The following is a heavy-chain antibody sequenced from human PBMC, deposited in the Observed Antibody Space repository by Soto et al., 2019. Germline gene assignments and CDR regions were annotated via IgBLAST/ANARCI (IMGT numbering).Heavy chain of an antibody. CDR3: ARDPTLAARSYYYYGMDV. CDR2: IYHSGST. CDR1: GFSISSSNW. Sequence: SETLSLTCAVSGFSISSSNWWSWVRQPPGKGLEWIGEIYHSGSTNYNPSLKSRVTISVDKSKNQFSLKLSSVTAADTAVYYCARDPTLAARSYYYYGMDVWGQGTTVTVSS. J-gene: IGHJ6*02. D-gene: IGHD6-6*01. V-gene: IGHV4-4*02.